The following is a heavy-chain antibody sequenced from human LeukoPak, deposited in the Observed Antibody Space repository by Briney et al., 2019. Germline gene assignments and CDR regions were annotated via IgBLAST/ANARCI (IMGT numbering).Heavy chain of an antibody. D-gene: IGHD3-10*01. CDR2: IIPILGIA. J-gene: IGHJ4*02. CDR3: AREFPTAFGKDFDD. CDR1: GGTFSSYA. Sequence: ETSLKVSCKASGGTFSSYAICWVREAPGQGHEWMGRIIPILGIANSAQKFQGRVTITADKSTSTASMELSSLRSDDTAVYYGAREFPTAFGKDFDDWGQGALVTGAS. V-gene: IGHV1-69*04.